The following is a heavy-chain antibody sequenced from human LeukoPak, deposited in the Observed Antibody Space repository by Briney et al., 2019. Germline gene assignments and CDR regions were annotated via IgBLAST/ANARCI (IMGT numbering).Heavy chain of an antibody. J-gene: IGHJ5*02. CDR2: MNPNSGYT. CDR3: ARGPAASHRNWFDP. V-gene: IGHV1-8*01. Sequence: ASVKVSCKASGYTFTNYDVNWVRQATGQGLEWMGWMNPNSGYTGHAQKFQGRVTMTRNTSISTAYMELSSLRSEDAAVYYCARGPAASHRNWFDPWGQGTLVTVSS. D-gene: IGHD2-15*01. CDR1: GYTFTNYD.